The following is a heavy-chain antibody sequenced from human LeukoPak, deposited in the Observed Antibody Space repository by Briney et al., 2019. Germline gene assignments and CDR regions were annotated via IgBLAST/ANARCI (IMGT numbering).Heavy chain of an antibody. V-gene: IGHV1-2*02. CDR2: TNPKSGGT. CDR1: GYTFTGYY. J-gene: IGHJ4*02. Sequence: GSVKVSCKASGYTFTGYYMHWVRQAPGQGLEWMGWTNPKSGGTKYAQKFQGRVTMSRDTSISTASMEQSRLRSDDTAVYYCATGLRFLEWPRDYWGQGTLVTVSS. D-gene: IGHD3-3*01. CDR3: ATGLRFLEWPRDY.